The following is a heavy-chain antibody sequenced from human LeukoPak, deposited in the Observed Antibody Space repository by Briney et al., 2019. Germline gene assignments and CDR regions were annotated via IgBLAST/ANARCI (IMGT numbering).Heavy chain of an antibody. D-gene: IGHD3-10*01. Sequence: KPSETLSLTCAVYGGSFSGYYWSWIRQPPGKGLEWIGEINHSGSTNYNPSLKSRVTISVDTSKNQFSLKLSPVTAADTAVYYCARTVLWFPYGGVDPWGQGTLVTVSS. CDR3: ARTVLWFPYGGVDP. V-gene: IGHV4-34*01. CDR2: INHSGST. J-gene: IGHJ5*02. CDR1: GGSFSGYY.